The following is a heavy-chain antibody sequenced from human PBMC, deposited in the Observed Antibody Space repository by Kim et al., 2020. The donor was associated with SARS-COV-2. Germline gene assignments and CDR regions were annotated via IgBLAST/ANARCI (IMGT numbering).Heavy chain of an antibody. V-gene: IGHV4-34*01. CDR3: ASLSNYYYGMDV. J-gene: IGHJ6*02. Sequence: NYNPSLKMRVPISIATSKNQFSLMLSSVTAADTAVYYCASLSNYYYGMDVWGQGTTVTVSS.